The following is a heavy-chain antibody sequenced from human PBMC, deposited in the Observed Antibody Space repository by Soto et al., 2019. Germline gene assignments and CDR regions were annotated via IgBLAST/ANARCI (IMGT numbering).Heavy chain of an antibody. Sequence: QVQLVQSGAEVKKPGASVKVSCKASGYTFTSYDINWVRQATGQGLEWMGWMNPNSGITGYAQKFQGRVTMTRNTSISTAYMELSSLRSEDTAVYYCARGKDGTIFGIYYYYMDVWGKGTTVTVSS. CDR2: MNPNSGIT. CDR1: GYTFTSYD. V-gene: IGHV1-8*01. CDR3: ARGKDGTIFGIYYYYMDV. J-gene: IGHJ6*03. D-gene: IGHD3-3*01.